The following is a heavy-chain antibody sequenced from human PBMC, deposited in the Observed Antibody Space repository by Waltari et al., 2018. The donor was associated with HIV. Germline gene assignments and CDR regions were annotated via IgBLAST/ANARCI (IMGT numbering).Heavy chain of an antibody. CDR1: RFTFTAYY. CDR3: ARDWWQLPSGGYFFDY. Sequence: QVQLLQSGAEVKKPGASVKVPCTASRFTFTAYYLTWVRQAPGQGLEWMGWINPKSGVTHFAQNFQGRINMTRDTSIKTAYLELSRLQSDDTAVYYCARDWWQLPSGGYFFDYWGQGTLVTVSS. J-gene: IGHJ4*02. CDR2: INPKSGVT. V-gene: IGHV1-2*02. D-gene: IGHD2-15*01.